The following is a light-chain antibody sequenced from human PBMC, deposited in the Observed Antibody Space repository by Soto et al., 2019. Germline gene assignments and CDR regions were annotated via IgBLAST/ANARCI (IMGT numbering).Light chain of an antibody. CDR3: SSYAGSNNYV. Sequence: QSALTLQQLSGEPGQSVTISCTGTSSDVGGYNYVSWYQQHPGKAPKLMIYEVSKRPSGVPDRFSGSKSGNTASLTVSGLQAEDEADYYCSSYAGSNNYVFGTGTKV. CDR2: EVS. V-gene: IGLV2-8*01. CDR1: SSDVGGYNY. J-gene: IGLJ1*01.